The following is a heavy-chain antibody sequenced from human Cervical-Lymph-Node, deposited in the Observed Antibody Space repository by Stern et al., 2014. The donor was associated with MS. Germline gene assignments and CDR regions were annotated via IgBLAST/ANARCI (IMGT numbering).Heavy chain of an antibody. CDR1: GGTFSSYA. J-gene: IGHJ5*02. Sequence: VQLVESGAEVKKPGSSVNVSCKASGGTFSSYAISWVRQGPGQGFEWMGGVIPTLGTVNSAPKFQGRVTFIADKSSDTAYMELNSLRSDDTAVYYCVERDAWFDPWGPGTLVIVSS. CDR3: VERDAWFDP. D-gene: IGHD1-1*01. CDR2: VIPTLGTV. V-gene: IGHV1-69*06.